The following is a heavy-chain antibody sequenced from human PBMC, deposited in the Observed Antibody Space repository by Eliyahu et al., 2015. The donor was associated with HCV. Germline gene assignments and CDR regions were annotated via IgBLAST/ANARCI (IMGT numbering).Heavy chain of an antibody. CDR3: ARRGTYYDFWSGSNLPS. J-gene: IGHJ4*02. D-gene: IGHD3-3*01. CDR2: INSDGTSR. V-gene: IGHV3-74*01. CDR1: RFTFSNYW. Sequence: GLVQPGGSLRLSCAASRFTFSNYWMHWVRQVPGKGLVXVXRINSDGTSRSYADSVKGRFTISRDNAKNTLFLQMNSLRGEDTTVYYCARRGTYYDFWSGSNLPSWGQGTLVTVSS.